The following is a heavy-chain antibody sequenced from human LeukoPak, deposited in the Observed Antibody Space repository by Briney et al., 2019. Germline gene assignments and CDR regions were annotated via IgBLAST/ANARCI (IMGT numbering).Heavy chain of an antibody. J-gene: IGHJ4*02. D-gene: IGHD2-15*01. V-gene: IGHV4-39*07. CDR3: ARVTPVVTVVDY. Sequence: SETLSLTCSVSGASVSSVSDYWGWFRQSPGEGLEWIGSIIYGGRTYYNPSLKSRVTMSVDTSKNQFSLKLSSVTAADTAVYYCARVTPVVTVVDYWGQGTLVTVSS. CDR2: IIYGGRT. CDR1: GASVSSVSDY.